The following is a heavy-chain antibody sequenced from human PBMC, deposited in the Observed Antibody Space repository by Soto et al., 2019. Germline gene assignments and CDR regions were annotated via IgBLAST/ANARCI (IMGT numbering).Heavy chain of an antibody. J-gene: IGHJ6*02. Sequence: LSLTCTVSGGSISSYYWSWIRQPPVNGLELIGYIYYSGSTNYNPSLKSRVTISVDTSKNQFSLKLSSVTAADTAVYYCARAAMAVVVPAAVYYYYGMDVWGQGTTVTVSS. CDR3: ARAAMAVVVPAAVYYYYGMDV. D-gene: IGHD2-2*01. CDR2: IYYSGST. V-gene: IGHV4-59*01. CDR1: GGSISSYY.